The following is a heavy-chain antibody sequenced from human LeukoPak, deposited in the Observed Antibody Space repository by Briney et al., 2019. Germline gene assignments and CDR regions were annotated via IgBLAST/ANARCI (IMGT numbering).Heavy chain of an antibody. V-gene: IGHV4-34*01. Sequence: PSETLSLTCAVYGGSFSGYYWSWIRQPPGKGLEWIGEINHSGSTNYNPSLKSRVTISVDTSKNQFSLKLSSVTAAGTAVYYCARGQWVYCSSTSCYRYNWFDPWGQGTLVTVSS. D-gene: IGHD2-2*01. CDR3: ARGQWVYCSSTSCYRYNWFDP. CDR1: GGSFSGYY. CDR2: INHSGST. J-gene: IGHJ5*02.